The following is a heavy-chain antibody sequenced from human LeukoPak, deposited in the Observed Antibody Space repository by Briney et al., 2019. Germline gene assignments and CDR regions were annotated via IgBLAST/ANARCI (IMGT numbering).Heavy chain of an antibody. V-gene: IGHV3-30*18. CDR1: GFTFSSYG. CDR3: AKEGTTHSYYYYYMDV. CDR2: ISYDGTNK. J-gene: IGHJ6*03. Sequence: GGSLRLSCAASGFTFSSYGMHWVRQAPGKGLEWVAVISYDGTNKYYADSVKGRFTISRDNSKNTLYLQMNSLRAEDTAVYYCAKEGTTHSYYYYYMDVWGKGTTVTVSS. D-gene: IGHD4-11*01.